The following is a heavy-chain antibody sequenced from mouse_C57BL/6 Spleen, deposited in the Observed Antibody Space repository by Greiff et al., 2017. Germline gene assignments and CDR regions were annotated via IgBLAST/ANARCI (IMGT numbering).Heavy chain of an antibody. Sequence: VQLQQPGAELVKPGASVKLSCKASGYTFTSYWMHWVKQRPGQGLEWIGMIHPNSGSTNYNEKFKSKATLTVDKSSSTAYMQLSSLTSEDSAVYYCASPEFITTVVASFDYWGQGTTLTVSS. CDR2: IHPNSGST. CDR1: GYTFTSYW. V-gene: IGHV1-64*01. J-gene: IGHJ2*01. CDR3: ASPEFITTVVASFDY. D-gene: IGHD1-1*01.